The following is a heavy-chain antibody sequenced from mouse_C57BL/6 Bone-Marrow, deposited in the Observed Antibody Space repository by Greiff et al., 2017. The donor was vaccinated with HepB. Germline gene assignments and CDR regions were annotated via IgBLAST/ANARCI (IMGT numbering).Heavy chain of an antibody. CDR1: GYTFTDYN. CDR2: INPNNGGT. V-gene: IGHV1-18*01. CDR3: ARETDDYYFDY. Sequence: EVQLQQSGPELVKPGASVKIPCKASGYTFTDYNMDWVKQSHGKSLEWIGDINPNNGGTIYNQKFKGKATLTVDKSSSTAYMELRSLTSEDTAVYYCARETDDYYFDYWGQGTTLTVSS. D-gene: IGHD2-4*01. J-gene: IGHJ2*01.